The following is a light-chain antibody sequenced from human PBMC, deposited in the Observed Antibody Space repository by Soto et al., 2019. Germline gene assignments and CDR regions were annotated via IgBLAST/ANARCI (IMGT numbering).Light chain of an antibody. V-gene: IGLV2-14*01. CDR3: SSYISSSTYVV. Sequence: QSALTQPASVSGSPGQSIAISCTGTSSDVGGYNYVSWHQQHPGKAPKVIITEVSNRPSGVSNRFSGSKSGNTASLTISGLQAEDEADYNCSSYISSSTYVVFGGGTKLTVL. J-gene: IGLJ2*01. CDR1: SSDVGGYNY. CDR2: EVS.